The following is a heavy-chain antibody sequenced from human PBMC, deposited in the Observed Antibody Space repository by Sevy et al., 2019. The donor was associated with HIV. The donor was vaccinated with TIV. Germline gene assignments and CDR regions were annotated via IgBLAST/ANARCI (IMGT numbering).Heavy chain of an antibody. Sequence: GSLRLSCAASGFTFSYYTMNWVRQAPGKGLECVSSISSGSSYIFYADSMKGRFTVSRDNAKNSLFLQMNSLRDEDTALYYCARSTDYYDNSGYDSWGRGTLVTVS. CDR2: ISSGSSYI. J-gene: IGHJ4*02. CDR1: GFTFSYYT. CDR3: ARSTDYYDNSGYDS. D-gene: IGHD3-22*01. V-gene: IGHV3-21*03.